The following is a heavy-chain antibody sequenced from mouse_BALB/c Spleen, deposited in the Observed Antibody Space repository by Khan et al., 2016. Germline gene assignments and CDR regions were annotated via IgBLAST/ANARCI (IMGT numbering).Heavy chain of an antibody. CDR2: INPDSSTI. J-gene: IGHJ2*01. V-gene: IGHV4-1*02. CDR1: GFDFSRYW. D-gene: IGHD1-1*01. Sequence: EVKLLESGGGLVQPGGSLKLSCAASGFDFSRYWMSWVRQAPGKGLEWIGEINPDSSTIDYTPSLKDKFIISRDNAKNTLYLQMSKVRSEDTALYYCTRLYYYGTSDYWGQGTTLTVSS. CDR3: TRLYYYGTSDY.